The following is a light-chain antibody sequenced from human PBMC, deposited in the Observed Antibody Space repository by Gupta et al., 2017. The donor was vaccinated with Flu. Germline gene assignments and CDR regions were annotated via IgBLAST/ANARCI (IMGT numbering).Light chain of an antibody. CDR3: QQYASSPLT. V-gene: IGKV3-20*01. Sequence: ATLSLSPGESDTLSCRASQNVRSTSLAWYQQKPGQAPRLLIYGDSRRATGIPDRFSGSGSGTDFTLTISRLEPEDFAVYYCQQYASSPLTFGGGTKVEIK. CDR2: GDS. CDR1: QNVRSTS. J-gene: IGKJ4*01.